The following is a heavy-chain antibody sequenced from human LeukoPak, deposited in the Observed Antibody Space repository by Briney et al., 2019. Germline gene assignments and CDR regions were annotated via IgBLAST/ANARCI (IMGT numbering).Heavy chain of an antibody. CDR2: IYYSGST. CDR1: GGSISSSSYY. V-gene: IGHV4-61*05. D-gene: IGHD1-1*01. Sequence: SETLSLTCTVSGGSISSSSYYWGWIRQPPGKGLEWIGYIYYSGSTNYNPSLKSRVTISVDTSKNQFSLKLSSVTAAGTAVYYCARANGPFDYWGQGTLVTVSS. CDR3: ARANGPFDY. J-gene: IGHJ4*02.